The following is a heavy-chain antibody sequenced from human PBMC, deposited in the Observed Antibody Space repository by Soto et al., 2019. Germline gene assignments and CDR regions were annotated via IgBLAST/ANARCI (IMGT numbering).Heavy chain of an antibody. CDR1: GGTFSSYV. Sequence: QVQLVQSGAEVTKPGSSVKVSCKASGGTFSSYVISWVRQAPGQGLEWMGGIIPTFGTRKYAQDFQGRVTITADKSTITAYMELSSLRSEDTAVYYCAKDGGWNYGYFDYWGQGTLVTVSS. CDR3: AKDGGWNYGYFDY. J-gene: IGHJ4*02. V-gene: IGHV1-69*06. D-gene: IGHD1-7*01. CDR2: IIPTFGTR.